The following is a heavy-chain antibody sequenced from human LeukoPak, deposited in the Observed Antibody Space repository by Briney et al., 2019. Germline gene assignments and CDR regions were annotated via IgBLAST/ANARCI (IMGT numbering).Heavy chain of an antibody. CDR1: GFTFSSYA. CDR3: ARDYDAFDI. V-gene: IGHV3-66*01. J-gene: IGHJ3*02. CDR2: IYSGGST. Sequence: QPGGSLRLSCAASGFTFSSYAMSWVRQAPGKGLEWVSVIYSGGSTYYADSVKGRFTISRDNSKNTLYLQMNSLRAEDTAVYYCARDYDAFDIWGQGTMVTVSS.